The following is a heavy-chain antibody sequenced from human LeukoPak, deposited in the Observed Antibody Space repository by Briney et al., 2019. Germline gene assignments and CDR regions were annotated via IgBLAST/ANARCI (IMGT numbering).Heavy chain of an antibody. CDR2: IYHSGST. D-gene: IGHD2-21*02. CDR3: ARDGPPYCGGDCYLSWFDP. J-gene: IGHJ5*02. Sequence: PSETLSLTCTVSGYSLSSGYYWGWIRQPPGKGLEWIGSIYHSGSTYYNPSLKSRVTISVDTSKNQFSPKLSSGTAADTAVYYCARDGPPYCGGDCYLSWFDPWGQGTLVTVSS. V-gene: IGHV4-38-2*02. CDR1: GYSLSSGYY.